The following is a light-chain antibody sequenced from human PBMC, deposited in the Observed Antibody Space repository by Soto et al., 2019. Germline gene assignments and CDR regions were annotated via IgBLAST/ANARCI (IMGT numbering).Light chain of an antibody. CDR1: QSVSSTY. CDR3: QQYNNWPPWT. V-gene: IGKV3D-15*01. CDR2: GAS. Sequence: EIVLTQSPGTLSLSPGERATLSCRAIQSVSSTYLAWYQLKPGQAPRLLIYGASSRATGIPARFSGSGSGTEFTLTISSLQSEDFAVYYCQQYNNWPPWTFGQGTKVDIK. J-gene: IGKJ1*01.